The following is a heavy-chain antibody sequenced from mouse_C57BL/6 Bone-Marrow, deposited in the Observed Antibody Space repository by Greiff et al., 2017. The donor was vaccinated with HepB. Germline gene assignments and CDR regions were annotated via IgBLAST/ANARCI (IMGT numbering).Heavy chain of an antibody. CDR3: ARSDYDVRYYAMDY. V-gene: IGHV1-72*01. D-gene: IGHD2-4*01. CDR1: GYTFTSYW. Sequence: QVQLQQSGAELARPGASVKLSCKASGYTFTSYWMHWVKQRPGRGLEWIGRIDPNSGGTKYNEKFKSKATLTVDKPSSTAYMQLSSLTSEDSAVYYCARSDYDVRYYAMDYWGQGTSVTVSS. J-gene: IGHJ4*01. CDR2: IDPNSGGT.